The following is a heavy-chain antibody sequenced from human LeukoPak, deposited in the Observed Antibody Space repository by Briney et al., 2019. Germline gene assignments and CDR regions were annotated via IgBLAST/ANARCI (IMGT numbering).Heavy chain of an antibody. CDR3: AREPPGY. V-gene: IGHV4-61*02. CDR1: GGSVTSGNYY. Sequence: PSETLSLTCTVSGGSVTSGNYYWNWIRQPAGKGLEWIGRIYTNGGASYNPFLKSRVTISIDASKNQFSLKLSSVTAADTAVYYCAREPPGYWGQGILVTVSS. J-gene: IGHJ4*02. CDR2: IYTNGGA.